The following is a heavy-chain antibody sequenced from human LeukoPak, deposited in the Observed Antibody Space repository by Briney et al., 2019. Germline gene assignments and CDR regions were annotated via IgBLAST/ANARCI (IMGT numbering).Heavy chain of an antibody. D-gene: IGHD5-18*01. V-gene: IGHV3-23*01. CDR2: ISGSGDNT. CDR1: GFTFSSYA. Sequence: GGSLRLSCAASGFTFSSYAMTWVRQAPGKGLQWVSAISGSGDNTYYSDSVKGRFTISRDNAKNSLYLQMNSLRAEDMALYYCAKGLRSDTTMVIDYWGQGTLVTVSS. J-gene: IGHJ4*02. CDR3: AKGLRSDTTMVIDY.